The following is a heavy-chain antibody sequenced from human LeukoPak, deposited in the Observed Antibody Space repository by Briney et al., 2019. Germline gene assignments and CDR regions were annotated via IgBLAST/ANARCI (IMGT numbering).Heavy chain of an antibody. CDR2: ISSRSSYI. CDR1: GFTFSRYS. V-gene: IGHV3-21*01. Sequence: GGSLRLSCAASGFTFSRYSMNWVRQAPGKGLEWVSSISSRSSYIYYADSVKGRFTISRDNAKNSLYLQMNSLRAEDTAVYYCARDPSPPIVVVVAATLDYWGQGTLVTVSS. D-gene: IGHD2-15*01. J-gene: IGHJ4*02. CDR3: ARDPSPPIVVVVAATLDY.